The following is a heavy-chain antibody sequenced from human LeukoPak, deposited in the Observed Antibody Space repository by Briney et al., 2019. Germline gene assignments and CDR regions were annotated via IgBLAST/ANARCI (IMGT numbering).Heavy chain of an antibody. CDR1: GVTFSSFW. CDR3: ATVPPCNDDSFDI. Sequence: PGGALRLSCAASGVTFSSFWMSWVRQAPGKGVEGVAKIKQDVITKSFVAALNRLFTISPDNPKTSMYLQMNSLIPEDTAVYYSATVPPCNDDSFDISGQGTMVTVSS. CDR2: IKQDVITK. D-gene: IGHD1-1*01. J-gene: IGHJ3*02. V-gene: IGHV3-7*01.